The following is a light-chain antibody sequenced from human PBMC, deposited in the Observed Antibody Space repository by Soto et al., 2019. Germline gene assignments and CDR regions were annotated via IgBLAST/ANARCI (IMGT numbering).Light chain of an antibody. CDR2: EAS. V-gene: IGKV1-33*01. CDR1: QDISNY. CDR3: QQYDNLPPLFT. J-gene: IGKJ2*01. Sequence: DIQRTQSPSSLYASVGDRVTSTCQASQDISNYLNWYQQKPGTAPKLLIYEASNLETGVPSRFSGSGSGTDFTFTISSLQPEDIATYYCQQYDNLPPLFTLGQGTKLEIK.